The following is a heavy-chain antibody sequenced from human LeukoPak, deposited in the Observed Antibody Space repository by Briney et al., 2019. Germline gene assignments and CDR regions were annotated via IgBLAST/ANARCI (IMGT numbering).Heavy chain of an antibody. CDR1: GYTFTGYY. CDR3: ARGIASSWPYYYYGMDV. D-gene: IGHD6-13*01. V-gene: IGHV1-2*02. J-gene: IGHJ6*02. CDR2: INPNSGGT. Sequence: ASVKVSCKASGYTFTGYYMHWVRQAPGQGLEWMGWINPNSGGTNYAQKFQGGVTMTRDTSISTAYMELSRLRSDDTAVYYCARGIASSWPYYYYGMDVWGQGTTVTVSS.